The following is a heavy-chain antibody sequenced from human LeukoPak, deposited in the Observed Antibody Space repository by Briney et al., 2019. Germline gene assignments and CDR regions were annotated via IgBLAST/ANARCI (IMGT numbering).Heavy chain of an antibody. CDR3: ARAEDIVATYDY. D-gene: IGHD5-12*01. Sequence: AEGKVSCKASGYTFTGYYMQWVRQAPGQGLEWMGWINPNSGGTNYAQKFQGRVTMTRDTSISTAYMELSRLRSDDTAVYYCARAEDIVATYDYWGQGTLVTVSS. V-gene: IGHV1-2*02. CDR1: GYTFTGYY. J-gene: IGHJ4*02. CDR2: INPNSGGT.